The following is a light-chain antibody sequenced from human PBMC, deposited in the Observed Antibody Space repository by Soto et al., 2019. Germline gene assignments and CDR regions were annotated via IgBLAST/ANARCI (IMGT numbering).Light chain of an antibody. CDR3: SSYTTSSTPHVV. V-gene: IGLV2-14*01. Sequence: QSALTQPASVSGSPGQSITISCTGTSSDVGGYNYVSWYQQHPGKAPKLMISEVSNRPSGVSNRFSGSKSGNTASLTISGLQAEDEADYYCSSYTTSSTPHVVFGGGTKLTVL. CDR2: EVS. CDR1: SSDVGGYNY. J-gene: IGLJ2*01.